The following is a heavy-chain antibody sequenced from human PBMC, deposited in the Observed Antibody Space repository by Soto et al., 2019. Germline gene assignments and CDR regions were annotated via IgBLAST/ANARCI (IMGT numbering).Heavy chain of an antibody. CDR2: ISGDGYNT. CDR3: AKDDDSSGYSYYSYY. J-gene: IGHJ4*02. CDR1: GFTFSSYA. D-gene: IGHD3-22*01. Sequence: EVQLLESGGGLVQPGGSLRLSCAASGFTFSSYAMNWVRQAPGKGLEWVSSISGDGYNTYYADSVKGRFTISRDNSKNTLYVQMSSLRADDTATYYCAKDDDSSGYSYYSYYWGQGTLVTVSS. V-gene: IGHV3-23*01.